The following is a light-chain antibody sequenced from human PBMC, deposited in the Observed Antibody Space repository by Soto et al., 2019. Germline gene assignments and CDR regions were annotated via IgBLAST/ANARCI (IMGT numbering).Light chain of an antibody. J-gene: IGLJ3*02. CDR1: NIGSKS. V-gene: IGLV3-21*02. Sequence: SYELTQPPSVSVAPGQTARITCGGNNIGSKSVHWHQQRPGQAPLVVINDDTDRPSGIPERFSGANSENTATLTITRVEAGDEADYYCQSYDNSLSGPVVFGGGTKLTVL. CDR2: DDT. CDR3: QSYDNSLSGPVV.